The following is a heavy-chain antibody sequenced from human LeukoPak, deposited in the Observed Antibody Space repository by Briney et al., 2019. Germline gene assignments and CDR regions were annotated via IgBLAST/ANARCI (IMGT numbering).Heavy chain of an antibody. D-gene: IGHD2-2*02. CDR2: IYTSGST. V-gene: IGHV4-4*07. J-gene: IGHJ6*02. CDR1: GGSISSYY. Sequence: SETLSLTCTVSGGSISSYYWSWIRQPAGTGLEWIGRIYTSGSTNYNPSLKSRVTMSVDTSKNQFSLKLSSVTAADTAVYYCARDRGVVVPAAILSYYYGMDVWGQGITVTVSS. CDR3: ARDRGVVVPAAILSYYYGMDV.